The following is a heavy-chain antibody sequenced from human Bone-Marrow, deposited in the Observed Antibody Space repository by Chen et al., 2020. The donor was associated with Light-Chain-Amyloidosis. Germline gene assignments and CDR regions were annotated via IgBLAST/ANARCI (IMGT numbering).Heavy chain of an antibody. CDR1: NFTFDVYT. D-gene: IGHD2-8*01. V-gene: IGHV3-21*01. Sequence: EVHLVESGGGLVKPGGSLRLSCAGSNFTFDVYTMNWVRLTPGKGLEWVSAISSSSRSTYYADSVRGRFTPSRDNADNSLTLHMDDLRVEDTGVYFCAKEMGIHNGAFDIWGRGTVVTVSS. CDR2: ISSSSRST. J-gene: IGHJ3*02. CDR3: AKEMGIHNGAFDI.